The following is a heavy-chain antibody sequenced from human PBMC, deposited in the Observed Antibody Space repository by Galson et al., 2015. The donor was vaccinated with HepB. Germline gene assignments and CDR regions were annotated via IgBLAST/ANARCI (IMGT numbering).Heavy chain of an antibody. D-gene: IGHD3-3*01. CDR3: AKSWSGPPYYYYGMDV. Sequence: SLRLSCAASGFTFSSYAMSWVRQAPGKGLEWVSAISGSGGSTYYADSVKGRFTISRDNSKNTLYLQMNSLRAEDTAVYYCAKSWSGPPYYYYGMDVWGQGTTVTVSS. CDR1: GFTFSSYA. CDR2: ISGSGGST. J-gene: IGHJ6*02. V-gene: IGHV3-23*01.